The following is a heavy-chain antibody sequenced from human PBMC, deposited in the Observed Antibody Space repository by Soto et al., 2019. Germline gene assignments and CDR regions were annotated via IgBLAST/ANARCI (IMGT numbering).Heavy chain of an antibody. CDR1: GFTFSSYA. Sequence: EMQLVESGGRLVQPGGSLRLACAASGFTFSSYAMSWVRQAPGKGLEWVAGIRGGGSSSYFADSVKGRFTISRDNSKNTLYLQMDRVSAEDTAVYYCAKDFYGGSYYNGVDVWGQGTTVVVSS. V-gene: IGHV3-23*04. CDR3: AKDFYGGSYYNGVDV. D-gene: IGHD1-26*01. CDR2: IRGGGSSS. J-gene: IGHJ6*02.